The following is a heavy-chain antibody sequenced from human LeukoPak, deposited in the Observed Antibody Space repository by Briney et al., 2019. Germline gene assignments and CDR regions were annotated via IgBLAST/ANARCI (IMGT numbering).Heavy chain of an antibody. CDR2: ISAGGGSI. CDR1: GFTFSSYA. CDR3: AKDHCSNGVCSGLDP. J-gene: IGHJ5*02. D-gene: IGHD2-8*01. Sequence: SGGSLRLSCAASGFTFSSYAMSWVRQAPGKGLEWVSSISAGGGSIYYADSVKGRFTISRDNSKNTLFLQMNSLRAEDTAVYYCAKDHCSNGVCSGLDPWGQGTLVTVSS. V-gene: IGHV3-23*01.